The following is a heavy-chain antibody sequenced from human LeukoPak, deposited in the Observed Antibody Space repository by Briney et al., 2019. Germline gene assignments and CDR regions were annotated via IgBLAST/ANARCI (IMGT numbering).Heavy chain of an antibody. D-gene: IGHD3-3*01. CDR3: AREGELEWLFLDV. Sequence: SETLSLTCTVSGGSISSSSYYWGWIRQPPGKGLEWIGSIYYSGSTYYNPSLKSRVTISVDTSKNQSSLKLSSATAADTAVYYCAREGELEWLFLDVWGKGTTVTVSS. CDR1: GGSISSSSYY. CDR2: IYYSGST. V-gene: IGHV4-39*07. J-gene: IGHJ6*04.